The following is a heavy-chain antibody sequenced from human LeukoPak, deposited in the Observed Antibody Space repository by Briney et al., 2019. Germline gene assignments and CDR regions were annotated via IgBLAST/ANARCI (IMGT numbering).Heavy chain of an antibody. CDR2: IKSKTDGGTT. CDR1: GFTFSNAW. J-gene: IGHJ3*02. Sequence: KPGGSLRLSCAAPGFTFSNAWMSWVRQAPGKGLEWVGRIKSKTDGGTTDYAAPVKGRFTISRDDSKNTLYLQMNSLRAEDTAVYYCARRQGAAFDIWGQGTMVTVSS. CDR3: ARRQGAAFDI. V-gene: IGHV3-15*01. D-gene: IGHD1-1*01.